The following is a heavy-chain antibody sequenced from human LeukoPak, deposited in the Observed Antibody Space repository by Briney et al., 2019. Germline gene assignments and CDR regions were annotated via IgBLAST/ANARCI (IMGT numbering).Heavy chain of an antibody. Sequence: PSETLSLTCTVSGGSISSSSYYWGWIRQPPGKGLEWIGSIYYSGSTYYDPSLKSRVTISVDTSKNQFSLQLNSVTPEDTAVYYCARDLPGDGLCNFDYWGQGTLVTVSS. CDR3: ARDLPGDGLCNFDY. V-gene: IGHV4-39*02. J-gene: IGHJ4*02. D-gene: IGHD7-27*01. CDR2: IYYSGST. CDR1: GGSISSSSYY.